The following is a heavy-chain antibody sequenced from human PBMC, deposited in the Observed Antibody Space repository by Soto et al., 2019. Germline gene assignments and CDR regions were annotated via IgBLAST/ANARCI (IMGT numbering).Heavy chain of an antibody. Sequence: SVKVSCKASGGTFSSYTISWVRQAPGQGLEWMGRIIPILGIANYAQKFQGRVTITADKSTSTAYMELSSLRPEDTAVYYCARDRSSGWYTLDYWGQGTLVTVSS. D-gene: IGHD6-19*01. V-gene: IGHV1-69*04. CDR1: GGTFSSYT. CDR3: ARDRSSGWYTLDY. CDR2: IIPILGIA. J-gene: IGHJ4*02.